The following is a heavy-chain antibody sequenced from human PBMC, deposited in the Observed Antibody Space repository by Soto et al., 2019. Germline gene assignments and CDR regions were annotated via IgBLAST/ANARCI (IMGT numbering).Heavy chain of an antibody. CDR3: ARDNDFWSGYPHYYYGMDV. J-gene: IGHJ6*02. CDR2: IWYDGSNK. CDR1: GFTLSSYG. Sequence: QVQLVESGGGVVQPGRSLRLSCAASGFTLSSYGMHWVRQAPGKGLEWVAVIWYDGSNKYYADSVKGRFTISRDNSKNTLYLQMNSLRAEDTAVYYCARDNDFWSGYPHYYYGMDVWGQGTTVTVSS. V-gene: IGHV3-33*01. D-gene: IGHD3-3*01.